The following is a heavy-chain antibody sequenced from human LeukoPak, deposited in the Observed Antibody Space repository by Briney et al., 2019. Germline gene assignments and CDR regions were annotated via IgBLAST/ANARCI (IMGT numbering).Heavy chain of an antibody. CDR3: ARSMRFLEWSYDAFDL. CDR1: GFTFSSYA. Sequence: PGGSLRLSCAASGFTFSSYAMSWVRQAPGKGLEWVSSISSSASFIYYADSIQGRFTISRDNTKDSLNLQMDSLRGEDTAVYYCARSMRFLEWSYDAFDLWGQGTMVIVSS. V-gene: IGHV3-21*01. CDR2: ISSSASFI. J-gene: IGHJ3*01. D-gene: IGHD3-3*01.